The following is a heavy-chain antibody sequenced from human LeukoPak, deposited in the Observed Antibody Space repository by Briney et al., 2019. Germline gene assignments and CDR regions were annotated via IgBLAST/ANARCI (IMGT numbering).Heavy chain of an antibody. CDR2: ISWNSGSI. CDR3: AKDMLDSDSSSWYGPAGY. V-gene: IGHV3-9*01. Sequence: GGSLRLSCAASGFTFDDYAMHWVRQAPGKGLEWVSGISWNSGSIGYADSVKGRFTISRDNAKNSLYLQMNSLRAEDTALYYCAKDMLDSDSSSWYGPAGYWGQGTLVTVSS. J-gene: IGHJ4*02. D-gene: IGHD6-13*01. CDR1: GFTFDDYA.